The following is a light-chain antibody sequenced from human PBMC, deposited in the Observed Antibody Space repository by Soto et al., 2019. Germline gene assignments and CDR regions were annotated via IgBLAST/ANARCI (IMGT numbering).Light chain of an antibody. Sequence: EIVLTQSPGTLSLSPGERATLSCRASQSISSVYLAWYQQKPGQAPRLLIHGASTRATGVPDRFTGTGSGTDYTLTISRLEPEDFAVYYCQQCRGSRTFGQGTKVEI. CDR2: GAS. CDR3: QQCRGSRT. V-gene: IGKV3-20*01. J-gene: IGKJ1*01. CDR1: QSISSVY.